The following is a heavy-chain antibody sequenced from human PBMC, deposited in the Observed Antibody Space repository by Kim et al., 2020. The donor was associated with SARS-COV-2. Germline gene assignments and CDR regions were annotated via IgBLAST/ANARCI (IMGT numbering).Heavy chain of an antibody. CDR3: ARDFYTLFDY. V-gene: IGHV1-2*06. CDR1: GYTLSGYF. J-gene: IGHJ4*02. CDR2: INPNSGGT. D-gene: IGHD2-2*02. Sequence: ASVKVSCKASGYTLSGYFMHWVRQAPGQGLEWMGRINPNSGGTNYAQKFLGRVIMTRDTSIGTAYMELGNLRLDDTAMYYCARDFYTLFDYWGQGTLVTVSS.